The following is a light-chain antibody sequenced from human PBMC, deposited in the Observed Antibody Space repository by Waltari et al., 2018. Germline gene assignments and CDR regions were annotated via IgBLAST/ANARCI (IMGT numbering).Light chain of an antibody. J-gene: IGKJ2*01. CDR1: QSLTKKY. Sequence: IVLTQSPGTLSLSPGERATLSCRASQSLTKKYLAWYQQKPGQAPRLLVYGASSRAAGIPDRFSGSGSGTDFTLTISRLEPEDFAVYYCQRYGSSIMYTFGQGTKLEIK. V-gene: IGKV3-20*01. CDR2: GAS. CDR3: QRYGSSIMYT.